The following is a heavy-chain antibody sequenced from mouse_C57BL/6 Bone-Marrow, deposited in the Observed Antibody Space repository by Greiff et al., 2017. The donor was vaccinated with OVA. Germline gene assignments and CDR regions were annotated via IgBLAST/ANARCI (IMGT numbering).Heavy chain of an antibody. CDR3: TTYDYHYFDY. CDR2: IDPENGDT. D-gene: IGHD2-4*01. J-gene: IGHJ2*01. Sequence: VQLKQSGAELVRPGASVKLSCTASGFNIKDDYMHWVKQRPEQGLEWIGWIDPENGDTEYASKFQGKATITADTSSNTAYLQLSSLTSEDTAVYYCTTYDYHYFDYWGQGTTLTVSS. V-gene: IGHV14-4*01. CDR1: GFNIKDDY.